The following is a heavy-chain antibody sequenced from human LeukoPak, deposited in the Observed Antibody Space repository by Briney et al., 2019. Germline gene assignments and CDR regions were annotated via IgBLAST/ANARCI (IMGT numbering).Heavy chain of an antibody. V-gene: IGHV1-2*02. J-gene: IGHJ6*03. D-gene: IGHD2-21*02. CDR3: ARSYCGGDCYSQGYYYYYMDV. CDR2: INPNSGGT. CDR1: GYTFTGYY. Sequence: GASVKVSCKASGYTFTGYYMHWVRQAPGQGLEWMGWINPNSGGTNCPQKFQGRVTMTRDTSISTAYMELNSLRSDDTAIYYCARSYCGGDCYSQGYYYYYMDVWGKGTTVTISS.